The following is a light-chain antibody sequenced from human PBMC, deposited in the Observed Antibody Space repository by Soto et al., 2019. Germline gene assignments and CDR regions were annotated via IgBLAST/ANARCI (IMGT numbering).Light chain of an antibody. V-gene: IGKV3-15*01. Sequence: EIVMTQSPATLSVSPGERVTLSCRASQSVSSRLAWYQQKPGQSPRLLIYGASTRATGIPARFSGSGSGTDFILTISSLQSEDFAVYYCQQHTDWPPITFGQGTRLEIK. CDR1: QSVSSR. J-gene: IGKJ5*01. CDR3: QQHTDWPPIT. CDR2: GAS.